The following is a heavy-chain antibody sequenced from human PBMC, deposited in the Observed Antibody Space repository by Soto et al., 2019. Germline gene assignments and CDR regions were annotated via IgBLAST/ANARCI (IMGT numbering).Heavy chain of an antibody. CDR2: IYYSGRT. Sequence: QVQLQESGPGLVRPSETLSLTCTVSGGSFSSYYWTWIRQSPGKGLEWIGYIYYSGRTDYNPSLRGRRAISIDTSKNQFSLRLNSMTAADTAVYYCAGRDCSGTNCYYLDYDYMDVWGKGTTVTVSS. J-gene: IGHJ6*03. V-gene: IGHV4-59*08. D-gene: IGHD2-2*01. CDR1: GGSFSSYY. CDR3: AGRDCSGTNCYYLDYDYMDV.